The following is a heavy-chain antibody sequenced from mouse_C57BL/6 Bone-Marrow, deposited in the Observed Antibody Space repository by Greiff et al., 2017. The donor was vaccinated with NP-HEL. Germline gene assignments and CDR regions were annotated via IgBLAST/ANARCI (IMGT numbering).Heavy chain of an antibody. Sequence: QVQLQQSGAELARPGASVKLSCKASGYTFTSYGISWVKQRTGQGLEWIGEIYPRSGNTYYHEKFKGKATLTADKSASTAYMVLRSLTSEDSAVYFCARSRNYYGSSYLDWYFDVWGTGTTVTVSS. J-gene: IGHJ1*03. V-gene: IGHV1-81*01. CDR3: ARSRNYYGSSYLDWYFDV. CDR1: GYTFTSYG. CDR2: IYPRSGNT. D-gene: IGHD1-1*01.